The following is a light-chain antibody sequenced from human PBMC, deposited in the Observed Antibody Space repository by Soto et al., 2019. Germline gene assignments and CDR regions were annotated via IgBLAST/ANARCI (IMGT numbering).Light chain of an antibody. CDR3: QQYYNPPQN. CDR1: QSVLYSPNNKNY. V-gene: IGKV4-1*01. Sequence: DIAMTQSPDSLAVSLGERATINCKSSQSVLYSPNNKNYLAWYQQKPGQPPKLLIYWASTRESGVPDRFSGSGSGTDFTLTISSLQAEDVAVYCQQYYNPPQNFGQGTKVEIK. CDR2: WAS. J-gene: IGKJ1*01.